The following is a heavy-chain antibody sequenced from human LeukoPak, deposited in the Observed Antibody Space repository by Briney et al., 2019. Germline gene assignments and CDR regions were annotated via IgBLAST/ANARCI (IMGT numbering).Heavy chain of an antibody. CDR3: AKGTAVTTFFDS. D-gene: IGHD4-17*01. Sequence: PGGPLRLSCAASGFTFSDYALNWVRQAPGKGLEWVSFITTSGGASYYADSVKGRFTVSRDNSKNTLFLQMSGLRAEDTAVYYCAKGTAVTTFFDSWGQGALVAVSS. CDR2: ITTSGGAS. CDR1: GFTFSDYA. V-gene: IGHV3-23*01. J-gene: IGHJ4*02.